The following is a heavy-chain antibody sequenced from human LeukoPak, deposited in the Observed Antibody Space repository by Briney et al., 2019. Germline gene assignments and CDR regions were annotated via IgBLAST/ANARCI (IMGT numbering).Heavy chain of an antibody. Sequence: GGSLRLSCTASGFTFGDYAMSWVRQAPGKGLEWVGFIRSKAYGGTTEYPASVKGRFTISRDDSISIAYLQMNSLKTEDTAVYYCTRGGVQWELLFDYWGQGTLITVSS. CDR3: TRGGVQWELLFDY. CDR2: IRSKAYGGTT. V-gene: IGHV3-49*04. J-gene: IGHJ4*02. D-gene: IGHD1-26*01. CDR1: GFTFGDYA.